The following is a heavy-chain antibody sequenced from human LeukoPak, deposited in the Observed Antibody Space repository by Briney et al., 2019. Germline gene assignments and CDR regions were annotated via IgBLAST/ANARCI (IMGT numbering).Heavy chain of an antibody. CDR1: GFTFDDYG. CDR3: ARAGSSWPDY. D-gene: IGHD6-13*01. J-gene: IGHJ4*02. Sequence: PGGSLRLSCAASGFTFDDYGMSWVRQVPGKGLEWVSGINWNGGSTDYADSVKGRFAISRDNAKNSLSLQMNSLRAEDTAVYYCARAGSSWPDYWGQGTLVTVSS. V-gene: IGHV3-20*04. CDR2: INWNGGST.